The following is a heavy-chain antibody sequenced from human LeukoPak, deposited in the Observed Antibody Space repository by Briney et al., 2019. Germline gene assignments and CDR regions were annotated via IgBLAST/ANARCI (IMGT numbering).Heavy chain of an antibody. Sequence: SETLSLTCTVSGGSISSGDYYWSWIRQPPGKGLEWIGYIYYSGGTNYNPSLKSRVTISVDTSKNQFSLKLSSVTAADTAVYYCARDRRYYDSSGTVYYDGMDVWGQGTMVTVSS. J-gene: IGHJ6*02. CDR3: ARDRRYYDSSGTVYYDGMDV. CDR1: GGSISSGDYY. V-gene: IGHV4-61*08. D-gene: IGHD3-22*01. CDR2: IYYSGGT.